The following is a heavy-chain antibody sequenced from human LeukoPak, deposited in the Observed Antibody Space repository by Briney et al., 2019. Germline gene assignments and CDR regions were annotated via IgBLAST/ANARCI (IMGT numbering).Heavy chain of an antibody. J-gene: IGHJ4*02. CDR3: AKDHGVIRYFDWLLQIRYYFDY. Sequence: GGSLRLSCAASGFTFSSYGMHWVRQAPGKGLEWVAVISYDGSNKYYADSVKGRFTISRDNSKNTLYLQMNSLRAEDTAVYYCAKDHGVIRYFDWLLQIRYYFDYWGQGTLVTVSS. CDR1: GFTFSSYG. CDR2: ISYDGSNK. V-gene: IGHV3-30*18. D-gene: IGHD3-9*01.